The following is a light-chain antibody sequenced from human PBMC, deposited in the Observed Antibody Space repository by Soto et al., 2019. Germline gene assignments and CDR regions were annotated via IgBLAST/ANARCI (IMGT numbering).Light chain of an antibody. CDR2: GVS. CDR3: SSFTGTTTIDV. V-gene: IGLV2-14*01. CDR1: SRDVGGSNY. Sequence: QYVLTQPAYVSGSPGPSITISCTGTSRDVGGSNYVSWSPQHXXKVPKLIIYGVSNRPSGGSNRFSGSKSCNEAFLTISGPQPADEADYYCSSFTGTTTIDVFGTGTKVTVL. J-gene: IGLJ1*01.